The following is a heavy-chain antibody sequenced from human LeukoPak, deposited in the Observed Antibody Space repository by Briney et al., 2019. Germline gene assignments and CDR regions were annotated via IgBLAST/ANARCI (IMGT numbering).Heavy chain of an antibody. CDR1: GXTISTNY. CDR3: AKDLGAVVGYYYGMDV. J-gene: IGHJ6*02. CDR2: MYTGGST. V-gene: IGHV3-53*01. D-gene: IGHD6-19*01. Sequence: GGSLRLSCAASGXTISTNYMSWVRQAPGKGLEWVSVMYTGGSTYYADSVKGRFTISRDNSKNTLYLQMNSLRAEDTAVYYCAKDLGAVVGYYYGMDVWGQGTTVTVSS.